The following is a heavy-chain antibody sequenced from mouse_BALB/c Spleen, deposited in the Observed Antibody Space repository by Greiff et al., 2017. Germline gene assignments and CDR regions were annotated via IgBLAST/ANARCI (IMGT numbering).Heavy chain of an antibody. CDR1: GFTFSNYW. J-gene: IGHJ2*01. Sequence: EVKLVESGGGLVQPGGSMKLSCVASGFTFSNYWMNWVRPSPEKGLEWVAEIRLKSNNYATHYAESVKGRFTISRDDSKSSVYLQMNNLRAEDTGIYYCTREDYDEYYFDYWGQGTTLTVAS. CDR3: TREDYDEYYFDY. V-gene: IGHV6-6*02. D-gene: IGHD2-4*01. CDR2: IRLKSNNYAT.